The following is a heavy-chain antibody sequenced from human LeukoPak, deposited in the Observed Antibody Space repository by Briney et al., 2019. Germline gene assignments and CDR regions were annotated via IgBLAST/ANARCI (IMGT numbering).Heavy chain of an antibody. V-gene: IGHV1-8*01. J-gene: IGHJ4*02. CDR2: MNPNSGNT. CDR3: ASRGDYGSGSYYNEDYFDY. CDR1: GYAFTSYD. Sequence: GASVKVSCKASGYAFTSYDINWVRQATGQGLEWMGWMNPNSGNTGYAQKFQGRVTMTRNTSISTAYMELSSLRSEDTAVYYCASRGDYGSGSYYNEDYFDYWGQGTLVTVSS. D-gene: IGHD3-10*01.